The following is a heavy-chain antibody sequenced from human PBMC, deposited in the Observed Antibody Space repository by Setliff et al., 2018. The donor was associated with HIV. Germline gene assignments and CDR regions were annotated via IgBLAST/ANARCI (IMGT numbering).Heavy chain of an antibody. J-gene: IGHJ6*03. V-gene: IGHV1-8*01. Sequence: ASVKVSCKASGYSFTDNDINWVRQATGQGLEWMGWMDPKSGHTVYAEEFQGRVTITRDTSISTAYMELSSLRSEDTAVYFCARAMRPGTGWLLYFYYYLDVWGTGTTVTVSS. D-gene: IGHD6-19*01. CDR2: MDPKSGHT. CDR3: ARAMRPGTGWLLYFYYYLDV. CDR1: GYSFTDND.